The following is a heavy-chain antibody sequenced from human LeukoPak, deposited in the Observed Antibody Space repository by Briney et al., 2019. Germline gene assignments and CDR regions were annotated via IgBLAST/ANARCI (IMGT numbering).Heavy chain of an antibody. CDR3: ARAGSGSYYYYYMDV. V-gene: IGHV3-13*01. Sequence: GGSLGLSCAASGFTFSSYDMHWVRQATGKGLEWVSAIGTAGDTYYPGSVKGRFTISRENAKNSLYLQMNSLRAGDTAVYYCARAGSGSYYYYYMDVWGKGTTVTVSS. CDR2: IGTAGDT. J-gene: IGHJ6*03. D-gene: IGHD1-26*01. CDR1: GFTFSSYD.